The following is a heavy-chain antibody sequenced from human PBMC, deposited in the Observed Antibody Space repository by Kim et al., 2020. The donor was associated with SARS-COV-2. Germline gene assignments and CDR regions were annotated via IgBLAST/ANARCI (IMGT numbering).Heavy chain of an antibody. CDR3: AKDGGFMVRGVYFDY. CDR1: GFTFSSYG. D-gene: IGHD3-10*01. J-gene: IGHJ4*02. CDR2: ISYDGSNK. Sequence: GGSLRLSCAASGFTFSSYGMHWVRQAPGKGLEWVAVISYDGSNKYYADSVKGRFTISRDNSKNTLYLQMNSLRAEDTAVYYCAKDGGFMVRGVYFDYWGQGTLVTVSS. V-gene: IGHV3-30*18.